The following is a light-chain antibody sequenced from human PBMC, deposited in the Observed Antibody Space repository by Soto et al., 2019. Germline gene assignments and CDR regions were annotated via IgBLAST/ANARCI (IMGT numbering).Light chain of an antibody. J-gene: IGLJ7*01. CDR3: AAWDDSLSGPV. CDR2: RNN. CDR1: SSNIGSNY. V-gene: IGLV1-47*01. Sequence: QSVLTQSPSASGTPGQRVTISCSGSSSNIGSNYVYWYQQLPGTAPKLLIYRNNQRPSGVPDRFSGSKSGTSASLAISGPRSEDEADYYCAAWDDSLSGPVFGGGTQLTVL.